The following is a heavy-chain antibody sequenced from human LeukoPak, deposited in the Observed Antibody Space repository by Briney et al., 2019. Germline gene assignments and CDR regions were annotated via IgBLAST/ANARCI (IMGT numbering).Heavy chain of an antibody. J-gene: IGHJ4*02. D-gene: IGHD6-13*01. V-gene: IGHV1-2*02. CDR2: INPNSGGT. CDR3: ASGYSSSWSLFDY. Sequence: ASVKVSCKASGYTFTSYDINWVRQATGQGLEWMGWINPNSGGTNYAQKFQGRVTMTRDTSISTAYMELSRLRSDDTAVNYCASGYSSSWSLFDYWGQGTLVTVSS. CDR1: GYTFTSYD.